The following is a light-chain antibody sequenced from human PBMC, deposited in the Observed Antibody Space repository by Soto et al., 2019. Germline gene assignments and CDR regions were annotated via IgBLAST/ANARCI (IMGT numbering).Light chain of an antibody. V-gene: IGKV1-5*01. J-gene: IGKJ1*01. CDR2: DAS. Sequence: DIQMTQSPSTLSASLGDRVTITCRASQSISSWLAWYQQKPGEAPKLLIYDASALPRGVPSRFSGSGSGTKFTLTIASLQPDDVATYYCQQYETFSGTFGPGTKVDIK. CDR3: QQYETFSGT. CDR1: QSISSW.